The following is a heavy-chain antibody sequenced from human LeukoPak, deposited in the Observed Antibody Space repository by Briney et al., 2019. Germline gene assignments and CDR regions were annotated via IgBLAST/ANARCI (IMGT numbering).Heavy chain of an antibody. CDR1: GGTFSSYA. D-gene: IGHD3-3*01. V-gene: IGHV1-69*04. CDR2: IIPILGIA. CDR3: AQFWSGPNWFDP. J-gene: IGHJ5*02. Sequence: ASVKVSCKASGGTFSSYAISWVRQAPGQGLEWMGRIIPILGIANYAQKFQGRVTITADKSTSTAYMELSSLRSEDTAVYYCAQFWSGPNWFDPWGQGTLVTVSS.